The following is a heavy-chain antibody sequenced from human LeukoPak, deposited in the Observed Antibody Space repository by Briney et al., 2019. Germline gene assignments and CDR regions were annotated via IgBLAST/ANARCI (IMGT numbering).Heavy chain of an antibody. CDR3: TRLGEYSGSSEDY. CDR2: IIPIFGTA. D-gene: IGHD1-26*01. V-gene: IGHV1-69*05. Sequence: SVKVSCKASGGTFSSYAISWVRQAPGQGLEWMGRIIPIFGTANYAQKFQGRVTITTDESTSTAYMELSSLKTEDTAVYYCTRLGEYSGSSEDYWGQGTLVTVSS. J-gene: IGHJ4*02. CDR1: GGTFSSYA.